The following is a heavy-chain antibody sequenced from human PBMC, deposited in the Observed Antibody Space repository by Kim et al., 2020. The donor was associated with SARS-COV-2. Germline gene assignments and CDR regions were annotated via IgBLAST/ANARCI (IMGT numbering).Heavy chain of an antibody. CDR2: IWYDGSNK. D-gene: IGHD3-3*01. J-gene: IGHJ3*02. CDR3: ARDFGDVYDAFDI. Sequence: GGSLRLSCAASGFTFSSYGMHWVRQAPGKGLEWVAVIWYDGSNKYYADSVKGRFTISRDNSKNTLYLQMNSLRAEDTAVYYCARDFGDVYDAFDIWGQGTMVTVSS. V-gene: IGHV3-33*01. CDR1: GFTFSSYG.